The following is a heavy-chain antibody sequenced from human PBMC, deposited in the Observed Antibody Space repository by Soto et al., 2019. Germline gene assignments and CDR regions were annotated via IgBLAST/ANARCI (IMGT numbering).Heavy chain of an antibody. Sequence: SETLSLTCSIYGGSFSGYYWSCIRQPPWKGLEWIGEINHSGNSNYNPSLKSRVTISVDTSNNQFSLKLNSVTAADMAVYYCAGSGPAVINGFYYPDMDLWGQGTKVTVSS. D-gene: IGHD2-2*01. V-gene: IGHV4-34*01. CDR1: GGSFSGYY. CDR3: AGSGPAVINGFYYPDMDL. CDR2: INHSGNS. J-gene: IGHJ6*02.